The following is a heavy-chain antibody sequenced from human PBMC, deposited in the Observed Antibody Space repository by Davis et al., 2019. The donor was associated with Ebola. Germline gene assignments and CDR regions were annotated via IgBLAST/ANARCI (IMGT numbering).Heavy chain of an antibody. Sequence: PGGSLRLSCAASGFTFSDYYMSWIRQAPGKGLEWVSYISSSGGSTYYADSVKGRFTISRDNSKNTMYLQMNSLRADDTAVYYCAKDLDERSGYDSVYFDYWGQGTLVTVSS. CDR3: AKDLDERSGYDSVYFDY. CDR1: GFTFSDYY. CDR2: ISSSGGST. J-gene: IGHJ4*02. V-gene: IGHV3-11*01. D-gene: IGHD5-12*01.